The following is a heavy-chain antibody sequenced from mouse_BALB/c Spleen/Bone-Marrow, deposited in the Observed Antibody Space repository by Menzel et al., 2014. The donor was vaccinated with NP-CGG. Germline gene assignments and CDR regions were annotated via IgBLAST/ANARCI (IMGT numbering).Heavy chain of an antibody. V-gene: IGHV1S127*01. CDR1: GYSFTSCW. CDR2: IDPSDSET. CDR3: ASPSDGNPFAY. D-gene: IGHD2-1*01. J-gene: IGHJ3*01. Sequence: QVHVKQSGPQLVRPGASVKISCKASGYSFTSCWMHWVKQRPGQGLEWIGMIDPSDSETRLNQKFKDKATLTVDKSSSTAYMQLSSPTSEDSAVYYCASPSDGNPFAYWGQGTLVTVSA.